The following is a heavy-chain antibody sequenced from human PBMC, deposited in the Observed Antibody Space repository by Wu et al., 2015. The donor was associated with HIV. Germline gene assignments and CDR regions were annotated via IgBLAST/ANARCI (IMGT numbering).Heavy chain of an antibody. V-gene: IGHV1-69*05. CDR1: GDNFVSYT. Sequence: QAQLVQSGAEVKKPGSSVRISCKASGDNFVSYTISWVRQAPGQGLEWMGGINPLFGTTKHSQRFQDRVTFTTDESKRTAYMELSSLRSEDTAIYYCARNSDSVATSLYSLGVWGQGTTVTVSS. CDR2: INPLFGTT. CDR3: ARNSDSVATSLYSLGV. D-gene: IGHD5-12*01. J-gene: IGHJ6*02.